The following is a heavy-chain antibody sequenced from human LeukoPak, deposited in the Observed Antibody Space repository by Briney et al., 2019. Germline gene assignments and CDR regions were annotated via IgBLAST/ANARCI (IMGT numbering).Heavy chain of an antibody. CDR2: ISSSSSSYI. CDR1: GFTFSSYS. V-gene: IGHV3-21*01. D-gene: IGHD3-3*01. CDR3: ARVKELRFPRRPLDSI. Sequence: GGSLRLSCAASGFTFSSYSMNWVRQAPGKGLEWVSSISSSSSSYIYYADSVKGRFTISGDNAKNSLYLQMNSLRAEDTAVYYCARVKELRFPRRPLDSIWGQGTLVTVSS. J-gene: IGHJ4*02.